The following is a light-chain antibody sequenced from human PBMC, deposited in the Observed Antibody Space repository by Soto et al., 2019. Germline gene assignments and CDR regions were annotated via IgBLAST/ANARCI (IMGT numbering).Light chain of an antibody. Sequence: EIVLTQSPGTLSLSPGERATLSCRASQSVSGHLDWYQQKPGQAPRLLIYDASTRATGIPARFSGSGSGAEFTLTISSLQSEDFAVYYCQQYHNWPLTFGGGTKVDIK. CDR1: QSVSGH. J-gene: IGKJ4*01. CDR2: DAS. CDR3: QQYHNWPLT. V-gene: IGKV3-15*01.